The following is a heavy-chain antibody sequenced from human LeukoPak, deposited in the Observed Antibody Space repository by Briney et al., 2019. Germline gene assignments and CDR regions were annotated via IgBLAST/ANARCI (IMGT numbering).Heavy chain of an antibody. CDR1: GGSISSSSYY. D-gene: IGHD7-27*01. Sequence: PSETLSLTCTVSGGSISSSSYYWGWIRQPPGKGLEWIGSIYYSGSTYYNPSLKSRVTISVDTSKNQFSLKLSSVTAADTAVYYCARGTQVGKAVDYWGQGTLVTVSS. V-gene: IGHV4-39*01. CDR3: ARGTQVGKAVDY. CDR2: IYYSGST. J-gene: IGHJ4*02.